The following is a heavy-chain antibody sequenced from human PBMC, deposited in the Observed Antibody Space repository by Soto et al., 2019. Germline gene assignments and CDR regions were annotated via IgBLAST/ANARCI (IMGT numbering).Heavy chain of an antibody. CDR2: ISAYNGNT. Sequence: QVQLVQSGAEVKKPGASVKVSCKASGYTFTSYGIIWVRQAPGQGLERMGWISAYNGNTNYAQKLQGRVTMTTDTSTSTAYMELRGLRSDDTAVYSCARASRWIQLISYYYGMDVWGQGTRVTVSS. CDR3: ARASRWIQLISYYYGMDV. D-gene: IGHD5-18*01. V-gene: IGHV1-18*01. CDR1: GYTFTSYG. J-gene: IGHJ6*02.